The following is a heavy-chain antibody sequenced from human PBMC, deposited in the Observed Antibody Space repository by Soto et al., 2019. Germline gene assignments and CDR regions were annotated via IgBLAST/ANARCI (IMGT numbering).Heavy chain of an antibody. CDR2: VFYRGGT. J-gene: IGHJ4*02. CDR1: DDSISSYY. D-gene: IGHD1-1*01. Sequence: SETLSLTCSVSDDSISSYYWSWIRQPPGKGLQWIGYVFYRGGTAYNPSLKSRVTISLDMSKKQFSLNLNSVTAADTGAYFCARGQLVEKVIDYWGQGTLVTVSS. CDR3: ARGQLVEKVIDY. V-gene: IGHV4-59*01.